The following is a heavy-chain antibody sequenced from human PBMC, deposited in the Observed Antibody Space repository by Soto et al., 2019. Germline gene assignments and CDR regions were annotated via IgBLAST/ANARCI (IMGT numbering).Heavy chain of an antibody. D-gene: IGHD3-22*01. J-gene: IGHJ4*02. V-gene: IGHV1-18*01. CDR3: ARDPAYYDSSEGYFDY. CDR1: GYTFTSYG. CDR2: ISAYNGNT. Sequence: GASVKVSCKASGYTFTSYGISWVRQAPGQGLEWMGWISAYNGNTNYAQKLQGRVTMTTDTSTSTAYMELRSLRSDDTAVYYCARDPAYYDSSEGYFDYWGQGTLVTVSS.